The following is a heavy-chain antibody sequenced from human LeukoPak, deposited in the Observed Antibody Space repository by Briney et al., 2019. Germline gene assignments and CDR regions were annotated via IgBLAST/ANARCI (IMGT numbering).Heavy chain of an antibody. Sequence: PSETLSLTCTVSGGSISSSSYYWGWIRQPPGKGLEWIGSIYYSGSTYYNPSLKSRVTISVDTSKNQFSLKLSSVTAADTAVYYCARTVYQWSKKWETYYFDYWGQGTLVTVSS. CDR1: GGSISSSSYY. CDR3: ARTVYQWSKKWETYYFDY. CDR2: IYYSGST. D-gene: IGHD1-26*01. J-gene: IGHJ4*02. V-gene: IGHV4-39*07.